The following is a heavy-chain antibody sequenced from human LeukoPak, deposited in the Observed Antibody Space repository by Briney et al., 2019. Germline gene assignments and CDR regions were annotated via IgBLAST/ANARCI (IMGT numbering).Heavy chain of an antibody. CDR3: ARDSRRSWYHRYY. CDR2: ITQDGSEK. D-gene: IGHD6-13*01. J-gene: IGHJ4*02. CDR1: GFTFSSYL. Sequence: GGSLRLSCAASGFTFSSYLMSWVRQAPGKGLEWVANITQDGSEKNYVDSVKGRFTFSRENAKNSLYLQMNSLRAEDTAVYYCARDSRRSWYHRYYWGQGTLLTVSS. V-gene: IGHV3-7*01.